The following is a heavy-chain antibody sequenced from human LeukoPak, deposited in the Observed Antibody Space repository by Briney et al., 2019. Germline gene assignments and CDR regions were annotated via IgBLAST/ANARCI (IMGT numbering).Heavy chain of an antibody. Sequence: KPSETLSPTRAVYGGAFQCYFWGWLPPPPGEGVEGGGGIKHSRSTNYNPSLKSRVTISVDTSKNQFSLKLSSVTAADTAVYYCARGRRLRGRNWNPIPDGMDVWGQGTTVTVSS. V-gene: IGHV4-34*01. J-gene: IGHJ6*02. D-gene: IGHD1-1*01. CDR2: IKHSRST. CDR1: GGAFQCYF. CDR3: ARGRRLRGRNWNPIPDGMDV.